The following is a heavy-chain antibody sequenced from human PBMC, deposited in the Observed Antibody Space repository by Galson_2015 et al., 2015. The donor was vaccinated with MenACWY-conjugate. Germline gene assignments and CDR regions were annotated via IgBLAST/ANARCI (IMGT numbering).Heavy chain of an antibody. CDR3: ARVFNTLYMDV. V-gene: IGHV3-33*08. D-gene: IGHD2-2*02. CDR1: GFTFGIYG. CDR2: ICDDGSYK. J-gene: IGHJ6*03. Sequence: SLRLSCAASGFTFGIYGIHWVRQAPTKGLEWVALICDDGSYKYYADSVKGRFTISRDNSKNTLYLQMNSLRAEDTAVYYCARVFNTLYMDVWGKGTPVTVSS.